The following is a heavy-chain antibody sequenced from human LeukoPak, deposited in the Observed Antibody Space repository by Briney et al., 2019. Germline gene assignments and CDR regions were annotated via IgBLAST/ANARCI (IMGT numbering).Heavy chain of an antibody. CDR1: GGSISSYY. D-gene: IGHD2-2*01. V-gene: IGHV4-4*07. CDR2: IYTSGST. CDR3: AKASPPNGGSTSCYDGNWFAP. J-gene: IGHJ5*02. Sequence: SETLSLTCTVSGGSISSYYWSWIRQPAGKGLEWIGRIYTSGSTNYNPSLKSRVTISVDSFKNQFSLKLSSVTAADTAVYYCAKASPPNGGSTSCYDGNWFAPWGQGTLVTVSS.